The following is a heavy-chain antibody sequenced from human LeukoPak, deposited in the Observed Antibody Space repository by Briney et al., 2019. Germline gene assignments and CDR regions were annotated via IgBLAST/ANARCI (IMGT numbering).Heavy chain of an antibody. J-gene: IGHJ4*02. CDR3: AALGRVDVADY. CDR2: ISYSGGST. CDR1: GFNFSSYA. Sequence: PGGSLRLSCAASGFNFSSYAMNWVRQAPGKGLEWVSIISYSGGSTYYADSAKGRFTISRDNAKNTLYLQMNSLRAEDTAVYYCAALGRVDVADYWGQGTLATVSS. V-gene: IGHV3-23*01. D-gene: IGHD7-27*01.